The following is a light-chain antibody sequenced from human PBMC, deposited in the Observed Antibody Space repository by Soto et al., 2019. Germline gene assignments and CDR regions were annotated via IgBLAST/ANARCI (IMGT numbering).Light chain of an antibody. CDR1: SSDVDNYNY. V-gene: IGLV2-14*01. CDR3: SSYTSSYTRV. Sequence: QSALTQPASVSGSPGQSITISCTGTSSDVDNYNYVSWYQHHPGKAPKLMIYEVSNRPSGVSNRFSGSKSGNTASLTISGLHAEDEADYYCSSYTSSYTRVFGGGTKLTVL. J-gene: IGLJ2*01. CDR2: EVS.